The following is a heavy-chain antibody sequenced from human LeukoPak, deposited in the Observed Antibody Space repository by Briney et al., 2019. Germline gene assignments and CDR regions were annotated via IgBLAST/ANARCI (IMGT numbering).Heavy chain of an antibody. D-gene: IGHD2-2*02. CDR2: INHSGST. CDR3: ARGVYCSSTSCYSDY. CDR1: GGSFSGYY. V-gene: IGHV4-34*01. J-gene: IGHJ4*02. Sequence: SETLSLTCDVYGGSFSGYYWSWIRQPPGKGLEWMGEINHSGSTNYNPSLKSRVTISVATSKNQFSLKLSSVTAADTAVYYCARGVYCSSTSCYSDYWGQGTLVTVSS.